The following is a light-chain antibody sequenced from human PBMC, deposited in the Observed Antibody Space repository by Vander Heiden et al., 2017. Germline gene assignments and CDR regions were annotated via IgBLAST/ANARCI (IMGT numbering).Light chain of an antibody. V-gene: IGKV1-39*01. J-gene: IGKJ5*01. CDR1: QSISSY. CDR2: AAS. CDR3: QQCDSSPIS. Sequence: PSSLSASVGDRVTITCQASQSISSYLNWYQQKPGKAPKLLIYAASSLQSGVPSRFSGSGSGTDFTLTISSLQPEDIATYYCQQCDSSPISFGPGTQVEIK.